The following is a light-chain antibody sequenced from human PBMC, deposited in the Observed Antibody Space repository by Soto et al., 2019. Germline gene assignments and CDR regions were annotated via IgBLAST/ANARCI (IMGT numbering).Light chain of an antibody. V-gene: IGLV2-14*01. CDR1: SSDVGSYNY. CDR2: DVS. Sequence: QSALTQPASVSGSPGQSIPISCTGNSSDVGSYNYVSWYKQHPGKAPKLMIYDVSNRPSGVSNRFSGSKSGNTASLTISGLQAEDEADYYCSSYTSSSTYVFGTGTKVTVL. CDR3: SSYTSSSTYV. J-gene: IGLJ1*01.